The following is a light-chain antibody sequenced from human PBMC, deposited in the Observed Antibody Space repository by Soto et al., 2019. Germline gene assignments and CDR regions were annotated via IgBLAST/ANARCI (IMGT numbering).Light chain of an antibody. Sequence: QSALTQPRSVSGSPGQSVTISCTGTSSDVGGYSYVSWYQQHPGKAPKLMIYDVTTRPSGIPDRFSGSKSGNTASLTISGPQGGEGADFYCFSYAGSYTFVFGTGTKLTVL. CDR1: SSDVGGYSY. V-gene: IGLV2-11*01. CDR3: FSYAGSYTFV. J-gene: IGLJ1*01. CDR2: DVT.